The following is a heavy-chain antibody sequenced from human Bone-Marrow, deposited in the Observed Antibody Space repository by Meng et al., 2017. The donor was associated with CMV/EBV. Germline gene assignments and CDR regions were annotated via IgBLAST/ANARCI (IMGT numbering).Heavy chain of an antibody. CDR1: GGTFSSYA. V-gene: IGHV1-69*05. D-gene: IGHD2-15*01. Sequence: SVKVSCKASGGTFSSYAISWVRQAPGQGLEWMGGIIPIFGTANYAQKFQGRVTITTDESTSTAYMELSRLRSDDTAVYYCARARRIVVEIQKWQINWFDPWGQGTLVTVSS. CDR3: ARARRIVVEIQKWQINWFDP. CDR2: IIPIFGTA. J-gene: IGHJ5*02.